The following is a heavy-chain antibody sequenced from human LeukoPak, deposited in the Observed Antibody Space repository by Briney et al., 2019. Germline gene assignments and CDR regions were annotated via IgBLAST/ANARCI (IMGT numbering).Heavy chain of an antibody. CDR2: IYYSGST. D-gene: IGHD4-23*01. J-gene: IGHJ4*02. V-gene: IGHV4-39*07. Sequence: PSETLSLTCTVSGGSISSSSYYWGWIRQPPGKGLEWIGSIYYSGSTYYNPSLKSRVTISVDTSKNQFSLKLSSVTAADTAVYYCARLTGYGGLPDWGQGTLVTVSS. CDR3: ARLTGYGGLPD. CDR1: GGSISSSSYY.